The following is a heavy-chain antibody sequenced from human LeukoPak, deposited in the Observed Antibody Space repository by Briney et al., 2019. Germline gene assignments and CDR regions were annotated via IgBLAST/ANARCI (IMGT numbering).Heavy chain of an antibody. D-gene: IGHD2-2*01. V-gene: IGHV4-39*07. J-gene: IGHJ4*02. CDR1: GGSISSSSYY. Sequence: SETLSLTCTVSGGSISSSSYYWGWRHQPPGRGVEWGGSIYYSGSTYYKPSLKSGVTISENTSKNQFSLKPSSVTAAATAVYSCARVTPALIQPFDYWGQGTLVTVSS. CDR3: ARVTPALIQPFDY. CDR2: IYYSGST.